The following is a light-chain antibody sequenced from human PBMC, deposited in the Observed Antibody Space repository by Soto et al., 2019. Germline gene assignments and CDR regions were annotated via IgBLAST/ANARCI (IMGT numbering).Light chain of an antibody. V-gene: IGKV3-20*01. CDR2: GVS. Sequence: EIVLTQSPGTLSLSPGERATLSCRASQSVGSSLAWYQQKPGQAPRLLIYGVSSRATGISDRFSGSGSGTGFTLTISRLEPEDFAVYYCQQYTTSPLTFGGGTRVEIK. CDR3: QQYTTSPLT. J-gene: IGKJ4*01. CDR1: QSVGSS.